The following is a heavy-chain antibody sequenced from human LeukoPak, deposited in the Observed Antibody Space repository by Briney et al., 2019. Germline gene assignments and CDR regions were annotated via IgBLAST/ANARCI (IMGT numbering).Heavy chain of an antibody. CDR2: VWPGDSDA. Sequence: GESLKISCQGSGYSFTRYWIGWVRQKPGKGLEWMGIVWPGDSDARYSPSFQGQVSMSADKSVNTAYLQWDSLKASDTAMYYCARYGSADRRFDIWGQGTMVIVSS. V-gene: IGHV5-51*01. J-gene: IGHJ3*02. D-gene: IGHD3-10*01. CDR1: GYSFTRYW. CDR3: ARYGSADRRFDI.